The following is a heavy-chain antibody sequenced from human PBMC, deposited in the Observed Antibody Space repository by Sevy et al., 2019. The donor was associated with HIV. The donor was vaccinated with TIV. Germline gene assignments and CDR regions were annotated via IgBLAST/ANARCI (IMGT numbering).Heavy chain of an antibody. D-gene: IGHD3-10*01. Sequence: GGSLRLSSAASGFTFSSYGMRWVRQAPGKGLEWVAVISYDGSNKYYADSVKGRFTISRDNSKNTLYLQMNSLRAEDTAVYYCAKDKGVWFGESLDYWGQGTLVTVSS. J-gene: IGHJ4*02. CDR1: GFTFSSYG. CDR3: AKDKGVWFGESLDY. CDR2: ISYDGSNK. V-gene: IGHV3-30*18.